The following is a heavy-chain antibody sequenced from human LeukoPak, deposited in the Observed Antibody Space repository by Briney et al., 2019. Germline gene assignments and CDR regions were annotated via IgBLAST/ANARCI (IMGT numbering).Heavy chain of an antibody. D-gene: IGHD3-10*01. V-gene: IGHV3-48*04. CDR2: ISGSSNTI. CDR3: AKEYYYGSGSYSLDY. J-gene: IGHJ4*02. CDR1: GFTFSSYS. Sequence: GGSLRLSCAASGFTFSSYSMNWVRQAPGKGLEWVSYISGSSNTIYYADSVKGRFTISRDNAKNSLYLQMSSLRAEDTAVYYCAKEYYYGSGSYSLDYWGQGTLVTVSS.